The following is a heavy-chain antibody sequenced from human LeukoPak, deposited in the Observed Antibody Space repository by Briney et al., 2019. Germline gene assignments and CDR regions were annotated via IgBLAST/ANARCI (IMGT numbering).Heavy chain of an antibody. CDR2: ISGSGGST. D-gene: IGHD3-22*01. J-gene: IGHJ6*02. V-gene: IGHV3-23*01. CDR3: ARGQGYYDSSGYIYYYYGMDV. CDR1: GFTFSSYA. Sequence: GGSLRLSCAASGFTFSSYAMSWVRQAPGKGLEWVSAISGSGGSTYYADSVKGRFTISRDNSKNTLYLQMNSLRAEDTAVYYCARGQGYYDSSGYIYYYYGMDVWGQGTTVTVSS.